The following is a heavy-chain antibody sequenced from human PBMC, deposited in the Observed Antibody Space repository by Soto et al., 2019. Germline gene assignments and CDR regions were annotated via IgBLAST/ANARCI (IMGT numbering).Heavy chain of an antibody. Sequence: VQLLESGGGLVQPGGSLRLSCAASGFTFSSYAMTWVRQAPGKGLEWLSAISSSGLNTYYTDSVKGRFTISRDNSKNTLYLHMNSLRVEDTAVYYCAKELVEMKAYYFDYWGQGTLVTVSS. J-gene: IGHJ4*02. D-gene: IGHD6-6*01. V-gene: IGHV3-23*01. CDR2: ISSSGLNT. CDR3: AKELVEMKAYYFDY. CDR1: GFTFSSYA.